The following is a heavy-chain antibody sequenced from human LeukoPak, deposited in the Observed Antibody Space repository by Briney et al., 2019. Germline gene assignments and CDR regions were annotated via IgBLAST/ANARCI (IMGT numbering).Heavy chain of an antibody. CDR1: GGSFSGYY. Sequence: PSETLSLTCAVYGGSFSGYYWSWIRQPPGKGLEWIGEINHSGSTNYNPSLKSRVTISVDTPKNQFSLKLSSVTAADTAVYYCARDRDMITFGGVLGHWGQGTLVTVSS. V-gene: IGHV4-34*01. D-gene: IGHD3-16*01. CDR3: ARDRDMITFGGVLGH. J-gene: IGHJ4*02. CDR2: INHSGST.